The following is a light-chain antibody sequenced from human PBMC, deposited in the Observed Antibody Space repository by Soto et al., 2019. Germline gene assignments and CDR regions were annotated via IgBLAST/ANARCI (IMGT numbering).Light chain of an antibody. V-gene: IGKV1-6*01. CDR3: LQDYGYPRT. CDR1: QGIRSD. CDR2: AAS. J-gene: IGKJ1*01. Sequence: AIQMTQSPSSLSASVGDRVTITCRASQGIRSDLAWYQKKSGKAPKLLIYAASSLQSGVPSRFSGSGFGSAFTLTISSLQPEDFATYYCLQDYGYPRTFGQGTSVEI.